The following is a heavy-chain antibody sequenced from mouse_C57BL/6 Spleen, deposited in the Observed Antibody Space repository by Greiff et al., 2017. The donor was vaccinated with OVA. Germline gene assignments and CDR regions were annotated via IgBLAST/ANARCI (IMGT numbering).Heavy chain of an antibody. CDR1: GFNIKDYY. CDR2: IDPEDGET. CDR3: ARSTVVANSYFGV. J-gene: IGHJ1*03. D-gene: IGHD1-1*01. V-gene: IGHV14-2*01. Sequence: VQLKESGAELVKPGASVKLSCTASGFNIKDYYMHWVKQRTEQGLEWTGRIDPEDGETKYAPKFQGKATITADTSSNTAYLQLSSLTSEDTAVYYCARSTVVANSYFGVWGTGTTVTVSS.